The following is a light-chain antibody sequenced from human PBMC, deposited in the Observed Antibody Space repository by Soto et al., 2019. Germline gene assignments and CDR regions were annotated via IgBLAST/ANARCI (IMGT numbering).Light chain of an antibody. J-gene: IGKJ1*01. CDR1: QSVSSSY. Sequence: IVLTQSPGTLSLSPWDRATLSCRASQSVSSSYLAWYQQKPGQAPGLLIYGASSRATGIPDRFSGSGSGTDFTLTISRLEPEDFAVYYCQQYGRSPWTFGQGTKVDIK. V-gene: IGKV3-20*01. CDR2: GAS. CDR3: QQYGRSPWT.